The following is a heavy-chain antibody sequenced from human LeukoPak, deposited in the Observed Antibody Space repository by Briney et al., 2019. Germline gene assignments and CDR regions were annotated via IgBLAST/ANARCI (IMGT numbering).Heavy chain of an antibody. CDR3: ARDFSWTGDYYYYGMDV. CDR2: IIPILGIA. V-gene: IGHV1-69*04. D-gene: IGHD3/OR15-3a*01. J-gene: IGHJ6*02. Sequence: GASVKVSCKASGGTFSSYAISWVRQAPGQGLEWMGRIIPILGIANYAQKFQGRVTITADKSTSTAYMELSGLRSEDTAVYYCARDFSWTGDYYYYGMDVWGQGTTVTVSS. CDR1: GGTFSSYA.